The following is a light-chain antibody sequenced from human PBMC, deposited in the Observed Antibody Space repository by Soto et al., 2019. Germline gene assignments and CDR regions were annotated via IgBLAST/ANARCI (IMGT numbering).Light chain of an antibody. CDR1: QDISKW. CDR3: QQYDSFPWT. Sequence: DIQMTQSPSTLSASVGDRVAITCRASQDISKWLAWYQQKPGKPPKLLIYDASGLDSGVPSRFSGGGYGTEFTLTISGLQPEDFATFYCQQYDSFPWTFGPGTKVDMK. CDR2: DAS. V-gene: IGKV1-5*01. J-gene: IGKJ1*01.